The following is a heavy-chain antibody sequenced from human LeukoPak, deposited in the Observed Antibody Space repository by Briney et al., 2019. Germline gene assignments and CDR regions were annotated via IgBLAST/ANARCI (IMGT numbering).Heavy chain of an antibody. CDR2: ISSSGISM. CDR3: ARDPTPTQLWFRGTFDF. D-gene: IGHD5-18*01. V-gene: IGHV3-48*01. J-gene: IGHJ4*02. CDR1: GFTFDYYW. Sequence: GGSLRLSCAASGFTFDYYWMHWVRQAPGKGLEWVSYISSSGISMYYADSVKGRFTISRDKAKNSVYLQMNSLRVDDTAVYYCARDPTPTQLWFRGTFDFWGQGALVTVSS.